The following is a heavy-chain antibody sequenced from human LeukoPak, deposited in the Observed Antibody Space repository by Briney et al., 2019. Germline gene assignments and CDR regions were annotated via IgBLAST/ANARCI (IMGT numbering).Heavy chain of an antibody. Sequence: GGSLRLSCAAPGFTFSSCAMSWVRQAPGKGVEWVCTMTGGGGTTYYADSVKGGFTISRDTSKNTLFLQMNSLRAEDTAVYYCSRMREYSGNSYPNFDYWGQGTLVTVSS. CDR2: MTGGGGTT. J-gene: IGHJ4*02. CDR3: SRMREYSGNSYPNFDY. V-gene: IGHV3-23*01. CDR1: GFTFSSCA. D-gene: IGHD1-26*01.